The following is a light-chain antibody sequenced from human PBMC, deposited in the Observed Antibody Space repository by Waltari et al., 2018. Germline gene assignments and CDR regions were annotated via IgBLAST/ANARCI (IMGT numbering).Light chain of an antibody. Sequence: EIVLTQSPGTLSLSPGARATLSCRASQRVTSTYLAWYQLKPGQAPRLLIYGASNRASGIPDRFSGSGSGTDYTLTISRLEPEDFAVYYCQQYGTSPRTFGPGTKLEIK. CDR1: QRVTSTY. CDR3: QQYGTSPRT. J-gene: IGKJ1*01. CDR2: GAS. V-gene: IGKV3-20*01.